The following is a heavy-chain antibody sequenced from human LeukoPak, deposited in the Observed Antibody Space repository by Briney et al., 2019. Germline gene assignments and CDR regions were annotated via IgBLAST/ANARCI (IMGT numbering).Heavy chain of an antibody. Sequence: SETLSLTCTVSGDSISSYYWSWIRQPPGKGLEWIGNIYFSGTTSCNPSLKSRVTISVDTSKNQFSLKLSSVTAADTAVYYCARGRGYSSGSSEYWGQGTLVTVSS. CDR1: GDSISSYY. J-gene: IGHJ4*02. CDR2: IYFSGTT. V-gene: IGHV4-59*01. D-gene: IGHD2-15*01. CDR3: ARGRGYSSGSSEY.